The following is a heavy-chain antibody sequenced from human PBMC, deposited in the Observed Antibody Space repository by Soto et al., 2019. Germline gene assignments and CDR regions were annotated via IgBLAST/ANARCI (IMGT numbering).Heavy chain of an antibody. CDR1: GFTFSGSA. V-gene: IGHV3-73*02. CDR2: IRSKANSYAT. J-gene: IGHJ6*02. Sequence: EVQLVESGGGLVQPGGSLKLSCAASGFTFSGSAMHWVRQASGKGLEWVGRIRSKANSYATAYAASVKGRFTISRDDSKNTAYLQMNSLKTEDTAVYYCTRQYGDYDYYYYYGVDVWGQGTTVTVSS. D-gene: IGHD4-17*01. CDR3: TRQYGDYDYYYYYGVDV.